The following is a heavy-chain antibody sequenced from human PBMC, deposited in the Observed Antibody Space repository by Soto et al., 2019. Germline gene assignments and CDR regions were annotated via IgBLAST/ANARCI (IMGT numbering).Heavy chain of an antibody. Sequence: GESLKVSWQGSGCNFVSFWSGWVRQTPGKGLEWMGIIYPSDSDTRYSPSFQGQVTMSVDKSINTAYLQWSSLKASGTAVYYCARHGSIGARLNYFDPWGQGTQVTVSS. J-gene: IGHJ5*02. CDR1: GCNFVSFW. CDR3: ARHGSIGARLNYFDP. CDR2: IYPSDSDT. D-gene: IGHD6-6*01. V-gene: IGHV5-51*01.